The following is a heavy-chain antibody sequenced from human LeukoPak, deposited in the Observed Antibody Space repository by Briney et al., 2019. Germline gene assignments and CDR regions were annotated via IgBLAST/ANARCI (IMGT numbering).Heavy chain of an antibody. CDR2: IRYDGSNK. J-gene: IGHJ6*03. V-gene: IGHV3-30*02. Sequence: GSLRLSCAASGFTFSSYGMHWVRQAPGKGLEWVAFIRYDGSNKYYADSVKGRFTISRDNSKNTLYLQMNSLRAEDTAVYYCARGQQQTIAYYYYYYMDVWGKGTTVTVSS. CDR1: GFTFSSYG. CDR3: ARGQQQTIAYYYYYYMDV. D-gene: IGHD6-13*01.